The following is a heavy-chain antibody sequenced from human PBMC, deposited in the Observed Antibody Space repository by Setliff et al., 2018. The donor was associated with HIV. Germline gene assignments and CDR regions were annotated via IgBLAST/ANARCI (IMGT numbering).Heavy chain of an antibody. CDR2: IDWDDDK. Sequence: ESGPTLVNPTQTLTLTCTFSGFSLTTSGVCVSWIRQSPGKAPEWLARIDWDDDKWYSTSLKTRLTISKDTSKNLVVLTMTNMDPVDTATYYCAHTATYYYDSSGYFDYWGQGTLVTVSS. J-gene: IGHJ4*02. V-gene: IGHV2-70*12. D-gene: IGHD3-22*01. CDR1: GFSLTTSGVC. CDR3: AHTATYYYDSSGYFDY.